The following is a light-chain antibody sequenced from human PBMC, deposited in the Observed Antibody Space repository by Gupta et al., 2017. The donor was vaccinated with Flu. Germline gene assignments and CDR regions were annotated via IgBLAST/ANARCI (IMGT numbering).Light chain of an antibody. CDR1: NIGSHS. V-gene: IGLV3-21*02. CDR3: QVWDSSRGHQE. J-gene: IGLJ3*02. Sequence: SYVLTQPPSLSVAPGQTATITCGGDNIGSHSVHWYQQKPGQAPVLVVYDDDDRPSGIPERFSGSNSGQTATLTISRGEAGDEADYSCQVWDSSRGHQEFGGGTKLTVL. CDR2: DDD.